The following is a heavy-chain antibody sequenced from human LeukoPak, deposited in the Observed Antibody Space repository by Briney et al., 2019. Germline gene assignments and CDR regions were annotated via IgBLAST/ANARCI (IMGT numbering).Heavy chain of an antibody. J-gene: IGHJ6*02. CDR3: AKYCGGDCFSSHYYYGMDV. Sequence: PGRSLRLSCAASGFTFSSSAMHWVRQAPGKGLEWVAVISYDGSNKYYADSVKGRFTISRDNSKNTLYLQMNSLRAEDTAVYYCAKYCGGDCFSSHYYYGMDVWGQGTTVTASS. D-gene: IGHD2-21*02. CDR2: ISYDGSNK. V-gene: IGHV3-30*18. CDR1: GFTFSSSA.